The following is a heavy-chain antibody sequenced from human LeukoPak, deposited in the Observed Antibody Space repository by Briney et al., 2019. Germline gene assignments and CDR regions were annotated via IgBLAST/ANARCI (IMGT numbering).Heavy chain of an antibody. D-gene: IGHD6-6*01. J-gene: IGHJ4*02. CDR3: ASRRSSSDN. V-gene: IGHV4-34*01. Sequence: PGGSLRLSCAASGFTVSSNYMSWVRQPLGKGLEWIGEINHSGSTNYNPSLKSRVTISVDTSKNQFSLKLSSVTAADTAVYYCASRRSSSDNWGQGTLVTVSS. CDR2: INHSGST. CDR1: GFTVSSNY.